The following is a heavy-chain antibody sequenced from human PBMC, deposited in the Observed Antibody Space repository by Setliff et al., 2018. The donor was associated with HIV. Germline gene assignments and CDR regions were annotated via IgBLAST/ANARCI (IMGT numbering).Heavy chain of an antibody. CDR1: GYTFTTYH. Sequence: ASVKVSCKTSGYTFTTYHISWVRQVPGQGLEWMGIINPRGGSTNYAQRFRDRVTMTRNTSTSTVYMELSSLRSEDTAVYYCASKLYCTNGVCLDAFDIWGQGTMVTVSS. V-gene: IGHV1-46*01. J-gene: IGHJ3*02. CDR2: INPRGGST. CDR3: ASKLYCTNGVCLDAFDI. D-gene: IGHD2-8*01.